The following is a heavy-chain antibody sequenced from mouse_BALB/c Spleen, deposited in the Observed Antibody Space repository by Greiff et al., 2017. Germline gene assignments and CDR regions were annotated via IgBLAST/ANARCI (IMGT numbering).Heavy chain of an antibody. J-gene: IGHJ4*01. Sequence: EVKLVESGGGLVQPGGSRKLSCAASGFTFSSFGMHWVRQAPEKGLEWVAYISSGSSTIYYADTVKGRFTISRDNPKNTLFLQMTSLRSEDTAMYYCARSRYGAMDYWGQGTSVTVSS. V-gene: IGHV5-17*02. CDR1: GFTFSSFG. CDR3: ARSRYGAMDY. CDR2: ISSGSSTI. D-gene: IGHD2-14*01.